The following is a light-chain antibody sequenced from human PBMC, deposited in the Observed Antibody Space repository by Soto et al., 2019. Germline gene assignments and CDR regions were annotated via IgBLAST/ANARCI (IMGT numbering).Light chain of an antibody. CDR1: QTITTY. CDR3: QQSHSIPST. V-gene: IGKV1-39*01. J-gene: IGKJ1*01. CDR2: GAS. Sequence: DIQMTQSPSSLSASVGDRVTITCRASQTITTYLNWYQQKPWKAPKLLIYGASSLESGVPSRFTGSGSGTDFTLTISSLQPEDFASYHCQQSHSIPSTFGQGTKVEIK.